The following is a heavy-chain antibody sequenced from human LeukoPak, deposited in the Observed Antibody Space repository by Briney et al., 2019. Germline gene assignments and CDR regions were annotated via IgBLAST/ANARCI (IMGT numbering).Heavy chain of an antibody. Sequence: GGSLRLSCAACGFSFGSFWMTWIRQAPGKGLEWVGHINEDGSQTNYIDSVTGRFTISRDNTKDSLYLQMNSLRAEDTAVYFCVRDVGYFHFDSWGQGILVTVSS. J-gene: IGHJ4*02. CDR1: GFSFGSFW. D-gene: IGHD1-1*01. CDR3: VRDVGYFHFDS. V-gene: IGHV3-7*01. CDR2: INEDGSQT.